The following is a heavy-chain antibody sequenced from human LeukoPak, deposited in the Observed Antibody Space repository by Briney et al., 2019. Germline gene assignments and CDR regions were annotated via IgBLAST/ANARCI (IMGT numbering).Heavy chain of an antibody. CDR1: RFTFSNYG. CDR3: VKDNPLDY. V-gene: IGHV3-30*02. D-gene: IGHD1-14*01. J-gene: IGHJ4*02. Sequence: PGGSLRLSCGASRFTFSNYGMLWVRQAPGKGLEWVAFIRYDGNNNLYADSMKGRFTISRDNSKNTLYLHINSLRAEDTAVYYCVKDNPLDYWGQGTLVSVSS. CDR2: IRYDGNNN.